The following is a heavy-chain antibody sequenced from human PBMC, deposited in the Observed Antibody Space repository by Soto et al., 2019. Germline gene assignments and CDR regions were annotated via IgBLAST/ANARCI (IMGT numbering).Heavy chain of an antibody. V-gene: IGHV3-64*04. CDR2: ISSNGGST. CDR1: GFTFSSYA. Sequence: GGSLRLSCAASGFTFSSYAMTWVRQAPGKGLEYVSAISSNGGSTYYADSVKGRFTISRDNSKNTLYLQMNDLRAEDTAIYFCARDPRNKGLDPWGPGTLVTVSS. CDR3: ARDPRNKGLDP. J-gene: IGHJ5*02. D-gene: IGHD4-4*01.